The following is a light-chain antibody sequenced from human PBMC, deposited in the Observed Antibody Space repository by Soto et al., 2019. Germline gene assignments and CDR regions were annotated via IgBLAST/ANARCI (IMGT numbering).Light chain of an antibody. CDR1: RSVSSNY. CDR2: DAS. V-gene: IGKV3-11*01. J-gene: IGKJ1*01. Sequence: EIVLTQSPGTLSLSPGERATLSCRASRSVSSNYLAWYQQKPGQAPRLLIYDASNRATGIPARFSGSGSGAAFTLTISSLEPEDFAVYYCQQRSNWPWTFGQGTKVDIK. CDR3: QQRSNWPWT.